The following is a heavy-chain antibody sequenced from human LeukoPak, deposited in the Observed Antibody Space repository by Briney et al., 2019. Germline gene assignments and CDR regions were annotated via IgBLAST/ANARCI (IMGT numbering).Heavy chain of an antibody. Sequence: PGGSLRLSCAASGFTFDDYAMHWVRQAPGKGLEWVSLISGDGGSTYYADSVKGRFTISRDNSKNSLYLQMNSQRTEDTALYYCAKGRFDSSGYYYFDYWGQGTLVTVSS. D-gene: IGHD3-22*01. J-gene: IGHJ4*02. CDR3: AKGRFDSSGYYYFDY. CDR2: ISGDGGST. V-gene: IGHV3-43*02. CDR1: GFTFDDYA.